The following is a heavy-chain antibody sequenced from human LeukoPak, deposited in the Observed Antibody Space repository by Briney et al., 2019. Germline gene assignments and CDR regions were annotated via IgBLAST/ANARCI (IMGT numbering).Heavy chain of an antibody. CDR2: ISGNGGDI. Sequence: KPGGSLRLSCATSGFTFGIHYMSWVRQAPGRGPEWISYISGNGGDIAYADSVKGRFTISRDNAKSFLYLQMNSPRAEDTAVYYCAREDVGALDWGQGTLVTVSS. V-gene: IGHV3-11*04. CDR1: GFTFGIHY. CDR3: AREDVGALD. D-gene: IGHD1-26*01. J-gene: IGHJ4*02.